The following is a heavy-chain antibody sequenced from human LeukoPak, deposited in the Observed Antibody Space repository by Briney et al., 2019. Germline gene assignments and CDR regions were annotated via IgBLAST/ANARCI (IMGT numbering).Heavy chain of an antibody. CDR2: ISSSSSTI. J-gene: IGHJ4*02. CDR1: GFTFSSYA. CDR3: ARDRGGSYSAIDY. D-gene: IGHD1-26*01. Sequence: GGSLRLSCPASGFTFSSYAMSWVRQAPGKGLEWVSFISSSSSTIYYADSVKGRFTISRDNAKNSLYLQMNSLRAEDTAVYYCARDRGGSYSAIDYWGQGTLVTVSS. V-gene: IGHV3-48*04.